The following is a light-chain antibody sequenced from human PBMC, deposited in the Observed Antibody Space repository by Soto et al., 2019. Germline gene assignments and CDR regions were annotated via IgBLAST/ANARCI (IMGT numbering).Light chain of an antibody. CDR2: DVS. CDR1: QSISSW. V-gene: IGKV1-5*01. J-gene: IGKJ1*01. CDR3: QQYNTFWT. Sequence: DIQRTQSPSTLSASVGDRVTITCRASQSISSWLAWYQQQPGKAPKLLIYDVSTLGRGVPSRFSGSGSGTEFTLTISSLQPDDLATYYCQQYNTFWTFGQGTKV.